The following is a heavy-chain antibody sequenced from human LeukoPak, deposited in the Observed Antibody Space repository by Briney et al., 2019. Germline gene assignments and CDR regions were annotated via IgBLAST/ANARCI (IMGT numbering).Heavy chain of an antibody. Sequence: PGGSLRLSCAASGFTFTSYSMSWVRQAPGKGLEWASFISTSSSDIYYADSVKGRFTISRDNAKNSVYLQMNSLRAEDTAVYYRARDPEFRSSAGLDYWGQGTLVTVSS. CDR3: ARDPEFRSSAGLDY. V-gene: IGHV3-21*06. CDR2: ISTSSSDI. D-gene: IGHD6-6*01. J-gene: IGHJ4*02. CDR1: GFTFTSYS.